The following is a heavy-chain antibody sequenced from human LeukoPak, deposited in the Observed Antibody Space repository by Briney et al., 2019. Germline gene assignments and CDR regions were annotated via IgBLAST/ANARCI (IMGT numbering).Heavy chain of an antibody. CDR1: GFTVSSNY. CDR3: ARTSHFNLVVVAEDY. CDR2: IKQDGSEK. J-gene: IGHJ4*02. V-gene: IGHV3-7*01. Sequence: GGSLRLSCAASGFTVSSNYMSWVRQAPGKGLEWVANIKQDGSEKYYVDSVKGRFTISRDNAKNSLYLQMNSLRAEDTAVYYCARTSHFNLVVVAEDYWGQGTLVTVSS. D-gene: IGHD2-15*01.